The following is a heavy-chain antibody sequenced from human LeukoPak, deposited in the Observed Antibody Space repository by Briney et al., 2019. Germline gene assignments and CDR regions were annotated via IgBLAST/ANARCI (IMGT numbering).Heavy chain of an antibody. CDR3: ARDPGY. Sequence: GGSLRLSCAASGFTFTSYSMNWVRQAPGKGLEWVSSISSSSGHKYYADSMKGRFTISRDNAKKSLYLQMNSLRAEDTAVYYCARDPGYWGQGTLVTVSS. V-gene: IGHV3-21*01. CDR2: ISSSSGHK. J-gene: IGHJ4*02. CDR1: GFTFTSYS.